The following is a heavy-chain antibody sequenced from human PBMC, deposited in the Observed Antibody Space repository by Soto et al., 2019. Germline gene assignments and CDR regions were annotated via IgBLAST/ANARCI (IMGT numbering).Heavy chain of an antibody. CDR1: GYTFTSYD. D-gene: IGHD2-2*01. Sequence: ASGKVSCKASGYTFTSYDINWVRQATGQGLEWMGWMNPNSGNTGYAQKFQGRVTMTRNTSISTAYMELSSLRSEDTAVYYCATVVPAARYDHYYYYYGMDVWGQGTTVTVSS. CDR3: ATVVPAARYDHYYYYYGMDV. J-gene: IGHJ6*02. CDR2: MNPNSGNT. V-gene: IGHV1-8*01.